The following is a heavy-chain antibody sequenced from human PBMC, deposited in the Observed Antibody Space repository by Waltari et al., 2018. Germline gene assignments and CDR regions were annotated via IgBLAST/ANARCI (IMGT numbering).Heavy chain of an antibody. Sequence: QVQLQESGPGLVKPSETLSLTCAVSGYSISSGYYWGWIRQPPGKGLEWIGSIYHSGGTYYNPALKSRVTISVDTSKNQFALKLSSVTAADTAVYYCAKGDTAMPTTYYYYGMDVWGQGTTVTVSS. V-gene: IGHV4-38-2*01. J-gene: IGHJ6*02. CDR3: AKGDTAMPTTYYYYGMDV. CDR2: IYHSGGT. D-gene: IGHD5-18*01. CDR1: GYSISSGYY.